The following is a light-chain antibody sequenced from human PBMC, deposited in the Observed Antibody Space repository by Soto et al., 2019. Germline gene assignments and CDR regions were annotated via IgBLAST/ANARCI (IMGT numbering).Light chain of an antibody. J-gene: IGKJ5*01. CDR1: QSVSSY. CDR3: QHRSNWPLT. Sequence: EIVLTQSPATLSLSPGERATLYCRASQSVSSYLAWYQQKAGQAPRLLIYDASNRATGIPARFSGSGSGTDFTLTISSLEPEDFAVYFCQHRSNWPLTFGHGTRLEMK. CDR2: DAS. V-gene: IGKV3-11*01.